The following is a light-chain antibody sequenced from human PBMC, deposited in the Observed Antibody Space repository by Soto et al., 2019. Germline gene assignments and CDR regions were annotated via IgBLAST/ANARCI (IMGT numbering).Light chain of an antibody. Sequence: LVMTQSPATLSVSQGERATLSCRSSQSVSSNLAWYQQKPGQAPRLLIYGASTRATGIPARFSGSGSGTEFTLTISSLQSEDFAVYYCQQYNNWPPWTFGQGTNVDI. CDR3: QQYNNWPPWT. V-gene: IGKV3-15*01. CDR2: GAS. CDR1: QSVSSN. J-gene: IGKJ1*01.